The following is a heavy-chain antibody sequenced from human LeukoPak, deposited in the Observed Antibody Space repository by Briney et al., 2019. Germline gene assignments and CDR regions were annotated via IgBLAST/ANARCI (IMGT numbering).Heavy chain of an antibody. V-gene: IGHV3-48*02. Sequence: GGSLRLSCAASGFTFTCCSLNWVRQAPGKGLEWVSYISSSSQNIYYADSVKGRFTISRDNAKNSLYLQKNSLRDEDTAVYYCARDYYGYYGMDVWGQGTTVTVSS. D-gene: IGHD3-10*01. J-gene: IGHJ6*02. CDR3: ARDYYGYYGMDV. CDR1: GFTFTCCS. CDR2: ISSSSQNI.